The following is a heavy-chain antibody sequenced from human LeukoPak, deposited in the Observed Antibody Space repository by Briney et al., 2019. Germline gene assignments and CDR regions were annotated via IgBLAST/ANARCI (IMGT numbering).Heavy chain of an antibody. CDR3: AADRGYGSGTYYNY. Sequence: ASVKVSCKASGFTFTSSAVQWVRQARGQRLEWIGWIVVGSGNTNYAQKFQERVTITRDMSRSTAYMGLSSLRSEDTAVYYCAADRGYGSGTYYNYWGLGTLVTVSS. CDR2: IVVGSGNT. CDR1: GFTFTSSA. D-gene: IGHD3-10*01. J-gene: IGHJ4*02. V-gene: IGHV1-58*01.